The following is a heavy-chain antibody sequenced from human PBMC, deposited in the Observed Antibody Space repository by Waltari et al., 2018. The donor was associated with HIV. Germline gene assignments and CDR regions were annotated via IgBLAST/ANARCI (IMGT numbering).Heavy chain of an antibody. Sequence: QVQLQESGPGLVKPSGTLSLTCAVSGGSISSSNWWSWVRQPPGKGLEWIGEIYHSGSTNYNPSLKSRVTISVDKSKNQFSLKLSSVTAADTAVYYCARFLGYCTGGVCYTRAYCGGDCYFDYWGQGTLVTVSS. CDR2: IYHSGST. V-gene: IGHV4-4*02. CDR3: ARFLGYCTGGVCYTRAYCGGDCYFDY. J-gene: IGHJ4*02. CDR1: GGSISSSNW. D-gene: IGHD2-8*02.